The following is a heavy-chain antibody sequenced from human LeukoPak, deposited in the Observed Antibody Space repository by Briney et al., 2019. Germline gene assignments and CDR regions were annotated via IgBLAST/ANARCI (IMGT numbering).Heavy chain of an antibody. CDR3: AREGWQWLVHAFDI. CDR1: GGSISSYY. Sequence: PSETLSLTCTVSGGSISSYYWSRIRQPPGKGLEWIGYNYYSGSTNYNPSLKSRVTISVDTSKNQFSLKLSSVTAADTAVYYCAREGWQWLVHAFDIWGQGTMVTVSS. V-gene: IGHV4-59*12. J-gene: IGHJ3*02. CDR2: NYYSGST. D-gene: IGHD6-19*01.